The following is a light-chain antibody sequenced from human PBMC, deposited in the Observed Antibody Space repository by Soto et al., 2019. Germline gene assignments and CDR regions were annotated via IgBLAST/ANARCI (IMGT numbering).Light chain of an antibody. CDR2: EIS. CDR1: QSLVHSDGNTY. Sequence: DIVMTQTPLSSPVTLGQPASISCTSSQSLVHSDGNTYLNWLQQRPGQPPRLLIYEISNRFSGVPDRFSDSGAGTDFTLKISRVEAEDVGVYYCMQATQTVITFGQGTRLEIK. J-gene: IGKJ5*01. V-gene: IGKV2-24*01. CDR3: MQATQTVIT.